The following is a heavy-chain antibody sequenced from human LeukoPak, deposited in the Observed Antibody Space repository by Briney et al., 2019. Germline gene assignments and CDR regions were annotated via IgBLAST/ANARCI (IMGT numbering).Heavy chain of an antibody. CDR1: GGSFSGYY. CDR3: ARGRVPYYYGSGSYFDP. Sequence: PSETLSLTCAVYGGSFSGYYWSWIRQPPGKGLEWIGEINHSGSTNYNPSLKSRVTISVDTSKNQFSLKLSSVTAADTAGYYCARGRVPYYYGSGSYFDPWGQGTLVTVSS. J-gene: IGHJ5*02. D-gene: IGHD3-10*01. CDR2: INHSGST. V-gene: IGHV4-34*01.